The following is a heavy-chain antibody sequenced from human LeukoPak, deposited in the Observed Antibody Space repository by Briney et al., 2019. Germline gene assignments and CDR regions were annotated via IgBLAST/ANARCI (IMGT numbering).Heavy chain of an antibody. D-gene: IGHD3-10*01. V-gene: IGHV1-2*02. CDR3: ARSASMVRGVIIPSSYYYYGMDV. Sequence: ASVKVSCKASGYTFTGYYMHWVRQAPGQGLEWMGWINPNSGGTNYAQKFQGRVTMTRDTSTSTAYMELSRLRSDDTAVYYCARSASMVRGVIIPSSYYYYGMDVWGQGTTVTVSS. CDR1: GYTFTGYY. J-gene: IGHJ6*02. CDR2: INPNSGGT.